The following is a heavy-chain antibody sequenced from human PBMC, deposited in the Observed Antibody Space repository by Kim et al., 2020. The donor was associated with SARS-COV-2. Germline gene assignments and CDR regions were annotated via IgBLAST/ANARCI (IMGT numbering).Heavy chain of an antibody. CDR1: GGSVSSGSYY. CDR2: IYYSGST. J-gene: IGHJ6*02. D-gene: IGHD6-19*01. CDR3: ARTPPSSGHYCMDV. Sequence: SETLSLTCTVSGGSVSSGSYYWSWIRQPPGKGLEWIAYIYYSGSTNYNPSLKSRVTISVDTSKNQFSLKLYSVTAADTAVYYCARTPPSSGHYCMDVWGQGTTVTVSS. V-gene: IGHV4-61*01.